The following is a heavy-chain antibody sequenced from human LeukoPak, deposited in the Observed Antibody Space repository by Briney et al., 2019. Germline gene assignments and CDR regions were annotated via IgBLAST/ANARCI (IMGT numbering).Heavy chain of an antibody. D-gene: IGHD3-9*01. Sequence: GGSLRLSCAASGFTFSSYAMHWVRQAPGKGLEWVAVISYDGSNKYYADSVKGRFTISRDNSKNTLYLQMNSLRAEDTAVYYCAKRRYRRYFDWSEPLDYWGQGTLVTVSS. V-gene: IGHV3-30-3*02. CDR3: AKRRYRRYFDWSEPLDY. J-gene: IGHJ4*02. CDR1: GFTFSSYA. CDR2: ISYDGSNK.